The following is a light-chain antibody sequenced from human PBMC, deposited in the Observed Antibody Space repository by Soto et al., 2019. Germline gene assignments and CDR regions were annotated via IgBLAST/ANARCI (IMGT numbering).Light chain of an antibody. CDR2: GAS. CDR3: QQYNNWPRT. CDR1: QSVSSY. J-gene: IGKJ1*01. Sequence: EIVLTQSPGTLSLSPWERATLSCRASQSVSSYLAWYQQKPGQAPRLLIYGASNRATGIPARFSGSGSGTEFTLTISSLQSEDFAVYYCQQYNNWPRTFGQGTKVDIK. V-gene: IGKV3D-15*01.